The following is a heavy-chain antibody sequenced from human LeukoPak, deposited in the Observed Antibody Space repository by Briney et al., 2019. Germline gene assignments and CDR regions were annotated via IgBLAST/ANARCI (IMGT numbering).Heavy chain of an antibody. V-gene: IGHV3-23*01. CDR2: ISGSGGST. J-gene: IGHJ4*02. CDR1: GYTFSSYA. CDR3: AKGEMAAGRYYFDY. D-gene: IGHD5-24*01. Sequence: GGSLRLSCAASGYTFSSYAMSWARPAPGKGLEWVSAISGSGGSTYYADSVKGRFTISRDNSKNTLYLQMDSLRAEDTAIYYCAKGEMAAGRYYFDYWGQGTLVTVSS.